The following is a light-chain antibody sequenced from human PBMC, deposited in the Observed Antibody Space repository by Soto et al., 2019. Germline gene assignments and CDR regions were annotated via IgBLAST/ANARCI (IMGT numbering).Light chain of an antibody. CDR2: DVN. CDR1: SSDIGGYDY. J-gene: IGLJ2*01. Sequence: QSALTQPASVSGSPGQSITLSCTGTSSDIGGYDYVSWYQRHPGKAPKLIIYDVNNLPSGVSNRFSGSKSGNTASLTISGLQADDEADYYCTSYASGSSHVVFGGGTKLTVL. V-gene: IGLV2-14*01. CDR3: TSYASGSSHVV.